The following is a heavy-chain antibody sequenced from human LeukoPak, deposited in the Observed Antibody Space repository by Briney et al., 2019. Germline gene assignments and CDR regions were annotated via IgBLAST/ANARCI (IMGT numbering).Heavy chain of an antibody. CDR1: EFTFSNYA. CDR2: IRHSGST. D-gene: IGHD6-13*01. Sequence: GSLRLSCAASEFTFSNYAVHWVRQPPGKGLEWIGEIRHSGSTNYNPSLKSRVTMSVDTSKNQFSLKLSSVTAADTAVYYCARRGSWSYYYAMDVWGQGTTVAVSS. CDR3: ARRGSWSYYYAMDV. J-gene: IGHJ6*02. V-gene: IGHV4-34*01.